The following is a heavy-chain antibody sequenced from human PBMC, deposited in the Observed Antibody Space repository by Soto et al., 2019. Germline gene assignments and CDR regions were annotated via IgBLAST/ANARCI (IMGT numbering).Heavy chain of an antibody. J-gene: IGHJ5*02. CDR1: GGSVSRGSYY. D-gene: IGHD3-3*01. V-gene: IGHV4-61*01. Sequence: PSETLSLTCTVSGGSVSRGSYYWSWIRQAPGKGLEWIGYISISGNTDYSPSLKSRATISADTSRNQFSLKLRSVNTAGTAVYFCARGREDFHAGSGPRWMWLAPWGQGTLVTVSS. CDR2: ISISGNT. CDR3: ARGREDFHAGSGPRWMWLAP.